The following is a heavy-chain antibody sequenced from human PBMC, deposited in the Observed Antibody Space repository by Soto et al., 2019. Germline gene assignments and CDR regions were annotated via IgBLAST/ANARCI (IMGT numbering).Heavy chain of an antibody. J-gene: IGHJ3*02. D-gene: IGHD4-17*01. CDR2: IYYSGST. CDR1: GGSISRSSYY. CDR3: ARLIGDYHDAFDI. V-gene: IGHV4-39*01. Sequence: DALFLTGTGSGGSISRSSYYSGCIRQPPGKGLEWIGSIYYSGSTYYNPSLKNRVTISVDTSKNQFSLKLSSVTAADTAVYYCARLIGDYHDAFDIWGQGTMVTVSS.